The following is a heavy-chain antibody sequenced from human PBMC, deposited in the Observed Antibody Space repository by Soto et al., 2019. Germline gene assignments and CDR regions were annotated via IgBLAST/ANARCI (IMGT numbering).Heavy chain of an antibody. CDR1: GGTFTGNP. V-gene: IGHV1-69*01. Sequence: QVQLVQSGAEVKKPGSSVKVSCKASGGTFTGNPISWVRQAPGRGLEWMGGIIPMFGTTNYAQKFQGRVTITADEWTTTAYMELNSLRSEDTAVYYCARENSIASLSYYYGMEVWGQGTTVTVSS. CDR3: ARENSIASLSYYYGMEV. CDR2: IIPMFGTT. D-gene: IGHD6-6*01. J-gene: IGHJ6*02.